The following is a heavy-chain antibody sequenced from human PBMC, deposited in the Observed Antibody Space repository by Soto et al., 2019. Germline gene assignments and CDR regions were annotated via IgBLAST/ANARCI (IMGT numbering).Heavy chain of an antibody. CDR2: MNTGSGNT. CDR1: CNRPTDYS. D-gene: IGHD1-1*01. Sequence: ASVKVSCKACGKASCNRPTDYSLHWVRQAPGLGLEWMGWMNTGSGNTKYAQKFQGRVTMTRNTSISTAYMELSSLRSEDTAVYYCASTMEHAYYYYYMDVWGKGTTVTVSS. V-gene: IGHV1-3*04. J-gene: IGHJ6*03. CDR3: ASTMEHAYYYYYMDV.